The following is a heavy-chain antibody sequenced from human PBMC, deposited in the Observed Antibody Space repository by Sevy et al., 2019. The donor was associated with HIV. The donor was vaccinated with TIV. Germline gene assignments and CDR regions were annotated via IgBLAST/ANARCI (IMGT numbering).Heavy chain of an antibody. J-gene: IGHJ4*02. D-gene: IGHD7-27*01. CDR3: ARPTLTHNWGGFDY. CDR1: GGSISSSSYY. V-gene: IGHV4-39*01. Sequence: SETLSLTCTVSGGSISSSSYYWGWIRQPPGKGLEWIGSIYYSGRTYYNPSLKSRVTISVDTSKNQFSLKLSSVTAADAAVYYCARPTLTHNWGGFDYWGQGTLVTVSS. CDR2: IYYSGRT.